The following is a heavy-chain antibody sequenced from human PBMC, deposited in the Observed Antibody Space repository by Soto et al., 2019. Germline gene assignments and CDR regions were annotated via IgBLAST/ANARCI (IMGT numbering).Heavy chain of an antibody. J-gene: IGHJ6*02. CDR3: ARERMVVAATQYYYYYGMDV. Sequence: ASVKFSCKASGYTFTNNDINWVRQAPGQGLEWMGWMNTNSSGTNYAQMFEGWVTMTRDTSISTAYMELSRLRSDDTAVYYCARERMVVAATQYYYYYGMDVWGQGTTVTVSS. V-gene: IGHV1-2*04. D-gene: IGHD2-15*01. CDR2: MNTNSSGT. CDR1: GYTFTNND.